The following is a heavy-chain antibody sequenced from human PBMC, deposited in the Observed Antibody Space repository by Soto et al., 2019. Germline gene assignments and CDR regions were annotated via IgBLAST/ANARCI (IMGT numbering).Heavy chain of an antibody. J-gene: IGHJ4*02. V-gene: IGHV1-8*01. CDR3: TRANVGAVDY. D-gene: IGHD1-26*01. CDR1: GYTFTSYD. Sequence: QAQLVQSGAEVKKPGASVKVSCKASGYTFTSYDMNWVRQATGQGLEWMGWMNPNSGNTGYAQKFPGSVTMTRNTSISTAYMELGSLRSEDTAVYYCTRANVGAVDYWGQGTLVTVSS. CDR2: MNPNSGNT.